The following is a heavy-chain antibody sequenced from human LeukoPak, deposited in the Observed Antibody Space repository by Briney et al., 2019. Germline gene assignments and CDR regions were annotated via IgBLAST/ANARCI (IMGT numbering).Heavy chain of an antibody. CDR3: ARFSPYGSGSSKFDP. CDR2: IYTSGST. J-gene: IGHJ5*02. CDR1: GGSISSGSYY. D-gene: IGHD3-10*01. V-gene: IGHV4-61*02. Sequence: SETLSLTCTVSGGSISSGSYYWSWIRQPAGKGLEWIGRIYTSGSTNYNPSLKSRVTISVDTSKNQFSLKLSSVTAADTAVYYCARFSPYGSGSSKFDPWGQGTLVTVSS.